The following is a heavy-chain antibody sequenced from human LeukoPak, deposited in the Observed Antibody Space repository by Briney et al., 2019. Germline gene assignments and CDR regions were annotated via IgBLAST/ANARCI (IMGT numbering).Heavy chain of an antibody. V-gene: IGHV3-7*03. D-gene: IGHD6-25*01. CDR3: ARGQGIAASY. J-gene: IGHJ4*02. Sequence: TGGSLRLSCAASGFMFSSYCMSWARQAPGKGLEWVANIKEDGSEKHYVDSVKGRFTISRDNAKNSLYLQMNSLRVEDTALYYCARGQGIAASYWGQGTLVTVSS. CDR1: GFMFSSYC. CDR2: IKEDGSEK.